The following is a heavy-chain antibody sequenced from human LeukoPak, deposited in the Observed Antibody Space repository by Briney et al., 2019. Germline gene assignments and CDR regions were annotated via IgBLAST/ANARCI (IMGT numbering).Heavy chain of an antibody. CDR2: ISNSGSAK. D-gene: IGHD1-14*01. CDR1: GFTFSDYY. CDR3: ISDLCGRDDQ. J-gene: IGHJ5*02. Sequence: GGSLRLSCAASGFTFSDYYMNWLRQAPGRGLEWVSYISNSGSAKYYADSVTGRFTISRNNSRNTMYLQMSSLRDEDTAVYYSISDLCGRDDQWGRGTMVTASS. V-gene: IGHV3-11*04.